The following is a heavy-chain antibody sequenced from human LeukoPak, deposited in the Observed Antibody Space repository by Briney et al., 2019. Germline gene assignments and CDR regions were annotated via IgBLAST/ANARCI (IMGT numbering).Heavy chain of an antibody. CDR2: ISSSSSTI. CDR1: GFSFSSYS. J-gene: IGHJ4*02. V-gene: IGHV3-48*02. Sequence: GGSLRLSCAASGFSFSSYSMNWVRQAPGKGLEGVSYISSSSSTIYYADSVKGRIKNSRYNAKNSMYLQISSLRDEDTAVYYCARDGNIKVWGVRTLFDYWGQGTLVTVSS. CDR3: ARDGNIKVWGVRTLFDY. D-gene: IGHD3-10*01.